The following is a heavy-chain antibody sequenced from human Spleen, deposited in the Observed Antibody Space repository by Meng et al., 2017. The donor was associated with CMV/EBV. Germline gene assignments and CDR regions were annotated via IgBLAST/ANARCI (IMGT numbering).Heavy chain of an antibody. V-gene: IGHV3-9*01. CDR1: GFTFDDYA. CDR3: AKDTETSLASGMDV. CDR2: ISWNSGSI. Sequence: SLKISCAASGFTFDDYAMHWVRQAPGKGLEWVSGISWNSGSIGYADSVKGRFTIPRDNAKNSLYLQMNSLRAEDTALYYCAKDTETSLASGMDVWGQGTTVTVSS. J-gene: IGHJ6*02.